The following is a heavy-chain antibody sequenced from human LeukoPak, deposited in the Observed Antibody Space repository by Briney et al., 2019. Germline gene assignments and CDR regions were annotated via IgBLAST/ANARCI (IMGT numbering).Heavy chain of an antibody. CDR3: ARSLSTAGIDY. Sequence: PSETLSLTCAVSGYSITTGRYWGWIRQPPGKGLEWIGSIYQSGSTYYNPSLKSRVTMSVDKSKNQFSLNLRSVTAPDTAVYYCARSLSTAGIDYWGQGTLVTVSS. D-gene: IGHD2-2*01. CDR2: IYQSGST. CDR1: GYSITTGRY. J-gene: IGHJ4*02. V-gene: IGHV4-38-2*01.